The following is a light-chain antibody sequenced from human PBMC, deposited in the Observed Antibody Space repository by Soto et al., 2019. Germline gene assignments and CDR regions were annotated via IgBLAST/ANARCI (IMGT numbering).Light chain of an antibody. V-gene: IGKV3-20*01. CDR1: QSISTSH. CDR2: GAS. J-gene: IGKJ3*01. Sequence: SVLTQSPGTLSWSPGERGTLSCRASQSISTSHLAWFQQRPGQAPRLLIYGASNRVTGIPDRFSGSGSGTEFTLTISRLESEDFAVYYCQQYGTSVTFGPGTKVDIK. CDR3: QQYGTSVT.